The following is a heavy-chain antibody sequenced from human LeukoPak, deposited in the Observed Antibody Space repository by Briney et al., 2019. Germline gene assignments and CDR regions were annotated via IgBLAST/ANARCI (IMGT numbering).Heavy chain of an antibody. J-gene: IGHJ4*02. V-gene: IGHV4-34*01. Sequence: KPSETLSLTCAVYGGSFSGYYWSWIRQPSGKGLEWIGEINHSGSTNYNPSLKSRVTISVDTSKDQFSLKLSSVTAADTAVYYCARSLVLWFGPDRYFDYWGQGTLVTVSS. CDR2: INHSGST. CDR1: GGSFSGYY. D-gene: IGHD3-10*01. CDR3: ARSLVLWFGPDRYFDY.